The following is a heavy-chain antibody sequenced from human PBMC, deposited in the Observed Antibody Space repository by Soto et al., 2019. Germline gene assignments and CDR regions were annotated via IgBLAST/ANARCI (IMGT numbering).Heavy chain of an antibody. CDR3: ARGVGWAYCGGDCYSPTDY. CDR2: ISAYNGNK. Sequence: WASVKVSCKASGYSFTSYGISWVRQAPGQGLEWMGWISAYNGNKKYAQKLQGRVTMTTDTSTSTAYMELSSLRSEDTAVYYCARGVGWAYCGGDCYSPTDYWGQGTLVTVS. CDR1: GYSFTSYG. D-gene: IGHD2-21*02. V-gene: IGHV1-18*01. J-gene: IGHJ4*02.